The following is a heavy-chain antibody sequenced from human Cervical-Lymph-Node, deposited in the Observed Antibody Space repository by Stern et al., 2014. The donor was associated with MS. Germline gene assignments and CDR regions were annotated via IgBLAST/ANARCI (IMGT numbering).Heavy chain of an antibody. D-gene: IGHD1-7*01. V-gene: IGHV1-46*03. Sequence: VQLVESGAEVKKPGASVKVSCKASGYTFTSYYMHWVRQAPGQGLEWMGIINPSGGSTSYAQKFQGRGTMTRDTSTSTVYMELSSLRSEDTAVYYCARVPKLELRGGGTSEYYYGMDVWGQGTTVTVSS. CDR1: GYTFTSYY. CDR3: ARVPKLELRGGGTSEYYYGMDV. J-gene: IGHJ6*02. CDR2: INPSGGST.